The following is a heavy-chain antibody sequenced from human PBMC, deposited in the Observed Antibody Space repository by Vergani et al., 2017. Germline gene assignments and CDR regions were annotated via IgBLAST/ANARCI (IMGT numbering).Heavy chain of an antibody. D-gene: IGHD2-15*01. Sequence: QVQLPESGPGLVKPSETLSLTCIVSGVSISTYYWNWIRQPPGKGLEWIGFIYYTGSTNYNPSLKGRVTISSDASKNQISLRLTSVNAADTAVYYCAKYGGGGSPFDYWGQGTLVTVSS. CDR3: AKYGGGGSPFDY. J-gene: IGHJ4*02. CDR1: GVSISTYY. V-gene: IGHV4-59*01. CDR2: IYYTGST.